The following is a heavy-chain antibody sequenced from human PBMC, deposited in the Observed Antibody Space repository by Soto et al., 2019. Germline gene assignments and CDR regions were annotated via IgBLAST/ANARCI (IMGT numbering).Heavy chain of an antibody. CDR3: ARETDGMDV. V-gene: IGHV3-30*04. CDR1: GFTFSSYA. J-gene: IGHJ6*02. Sequence: QVQLVESGGGVVQPGRSLRLSCAASGFTFSSYAMHWVRQAPGKGLEWVAVISYDGRNKYYADSVKGRFTISRDNSKNTLYLQMNSLRAEDTAVYYCARETDGMDVWGQGTTVTVSS. CDR2: ISYDGRNK.